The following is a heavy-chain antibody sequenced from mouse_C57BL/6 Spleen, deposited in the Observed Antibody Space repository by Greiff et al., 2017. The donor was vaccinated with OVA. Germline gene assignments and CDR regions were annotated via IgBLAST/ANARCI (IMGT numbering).Heavy chain of an antibody. D-gene: IGHD1-1*01. CDR1: GFTFSSYG. Sequence: EVQGVESGGDLVKPGGSLKLSCAASGFTFSSYGMSWVRQTPDKRLEWVATISSGGSYTYYPDSVKGRFTISRDNAKNTLYLQMSSLKSEDTAMYYCARHGSSYDAMDYWGQGTSVTVSS. CDR3: ARHGSSYDAMDY. CDR2: ISSGGSYT. V-gene: IGHV5-6*01. J-gene: IGHJ4*01.